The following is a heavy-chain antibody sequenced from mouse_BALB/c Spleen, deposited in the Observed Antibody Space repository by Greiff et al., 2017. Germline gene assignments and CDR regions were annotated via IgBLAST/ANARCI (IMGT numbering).Heavy chain of an antibody. CDR3: TRYYGSSYWYFDV. CDR2: ISSGGSYT. V-gene: IGHV5-6-4*01. Sequence: EVMLVESGGGLVKPGGSLKLFCAASGFTFSSYTMSWVRQTPEKRLEWVATISSGGSYTYYPDSVKGRFTISRDNAKNTLYLQMSSLKSEDTAMYYCTRYYGSSYWYFDVWGAGTTVTVSS. J-gene: IGHJ1*01. D-gene: IGHD1-1*01. CDR1: GFTFSSYT.